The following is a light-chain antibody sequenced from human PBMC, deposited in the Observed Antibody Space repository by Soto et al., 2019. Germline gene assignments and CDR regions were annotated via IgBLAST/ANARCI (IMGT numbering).Light chain of an antibody. CDR1: QSIHSD. V-gene: IGKV3D-15*01. Sequence: EIVMTQSPDTLSVSPGERSTLSCRASQSIHSDVAWYQQKVGQTPRLLIHGASTRATGIAARFSGSGAGTECTLTISGLQSEDFATYYCQQYNNWPVTFGGGTKVEIK. CDR3: QQYNNWPVT. J-gene: IGKJ4*01. CDR2: GAS.